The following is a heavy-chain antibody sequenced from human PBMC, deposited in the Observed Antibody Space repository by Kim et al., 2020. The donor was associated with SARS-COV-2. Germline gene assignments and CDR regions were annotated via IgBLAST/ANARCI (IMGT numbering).Heavy chain of an antibody. CDR3: ARDRPGTYLDY. CDR1: GFPVNTNF. D-gene: IGHD1-7*01. Sequence: GGSLRLSCAASGFPVNTNFMTWVRQAPGKGLEFVAIIHGGGEIDYADSVRGRFTISRDERKDTLYLQMDWLRAEDTAVYYCARDRPGTYLDYWGQGTLAT. J-gene: IGHJ4*02. V-gene: IGHV3-53*01. CDR2: IHGGGEI.